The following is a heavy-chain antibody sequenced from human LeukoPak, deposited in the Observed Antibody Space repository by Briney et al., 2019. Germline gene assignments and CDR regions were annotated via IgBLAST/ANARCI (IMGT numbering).Heavy chain of an antibody. D-gene: IGHD3-3*01. CDR2: INHSGST. Sequence: SETLSLTCAVYGGSFSGYYWSWIRQPPGKGLEWIGEINHSGSTNYNPSLKSRVTISVDTSKSQFSLKLSSVTAADTAVYYCARGANTIFGVVIGIDYWGQGTLVTVSS. V-gene: IGHV4-34*01. CDR1: GGSFSGYY. CDR3: ARGANTIFGVVIGIDY. J-gene: IGHJ4*02.